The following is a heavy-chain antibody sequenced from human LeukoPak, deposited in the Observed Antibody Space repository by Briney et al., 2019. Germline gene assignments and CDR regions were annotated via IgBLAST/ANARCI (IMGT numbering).Heavy chain of an antibody. CDR3: ARGRSKYRGYSYGFGY. J-gene: IGHJ4*02. CDR1: GGSISSISSNNYH. D-gene: IGHD5-18*01. Sequence: SETLSLTCIVSGGSISSISSNNYHWGWIRQPPGKGLEWIGSIYYSGSTYYNPSLKSRVTISVDTSKNQFSLKLSSVTAADTAVYYCARGRSKYRGYSYGFGYWGQGTLVTVSS. V-gene: IGHV4-39*01. CDR2: IYYSGST.